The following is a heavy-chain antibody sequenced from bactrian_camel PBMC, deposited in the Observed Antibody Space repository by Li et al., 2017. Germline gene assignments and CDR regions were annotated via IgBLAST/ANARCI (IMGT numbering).Heavy chain of an antibody. J-gene: IGHJ4*01. Sequence: HVQLVESGGGSVQVGGSLRLSCTASSYGRNCMGWFRQGPGKEREGVASIYPLSGSTYYANSVKGRFTISQDNAKNTVYLQMSSLKSEDTAMYYCNRWCGPYNYWGQGTQVTVS. D-gene: IGHD7*01. CDR3: NRWCGPYNY. CDR2: IYPLSGST. V-gene: IGHV3S63*01. CDR1: SYGRNC.